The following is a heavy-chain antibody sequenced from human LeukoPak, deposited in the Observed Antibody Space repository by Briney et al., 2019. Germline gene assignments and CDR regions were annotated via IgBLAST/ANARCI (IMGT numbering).Heavy chain of an antibody. J-gene: IGHJ4*02. D-gene: IGHD1-26*01. V-gene: IGHV3-30-3*01. CDR2: ISYDGSNK. CDR1: GGTFSSYA. Sequence: GASVKVSCKASGGTFSSYAISWVRQAPGKGLEWVAVISYDGSNKYYADSVKGRFTISRGNSKNTLYLQMNSLKTEDTAVYYCARDKYPGSGSYYIFDYWGQGTLVTVSS. CDR3: ARDKYPGSGSYYIFDY.